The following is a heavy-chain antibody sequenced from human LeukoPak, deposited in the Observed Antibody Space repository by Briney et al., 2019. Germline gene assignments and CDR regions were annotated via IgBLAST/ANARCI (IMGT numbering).Heavy chain of an antibody. CDR1: GFTFSSYS. J-gene: IGHJ4*02. Sequence: GGSLRLSCAASGFTFSSYSMNWVRQAPGKGLEWVSYISSSSSTIYYADSVKGRFTISRDNSKNTLYLQMNSLRAEDTAVYYCAKDRIVRGVIRGIFDYWGQGTLVTVSS. CDR3: AKDRIVRGVIRGIFDY. V-gene: IGHV3-48*01. D-gene: IGHD3-10*01. CDR2: ISSSSSTI.